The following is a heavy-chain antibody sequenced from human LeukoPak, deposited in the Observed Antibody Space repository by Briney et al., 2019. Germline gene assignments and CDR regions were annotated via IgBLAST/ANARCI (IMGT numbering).Heavy chain of an antibody. D-gene: IGHD3-10*01. J-gene: IGHJ4*02. CDR2: IYYSGST. Sequence: SETLSLTCTVSGGSISSYYWSWIRQPPGKGLEWIGYIYYSGSTYYNPSLKSRVTISVDTSKNQFSLKLSSMTAADTAVYYCARRAMVRGVILFDYWGQGTLVTVSS. CDR3: ARRAMVRGVILFDY. CDR1: GGSISSYY. V-gene: IGHV4-59*08.